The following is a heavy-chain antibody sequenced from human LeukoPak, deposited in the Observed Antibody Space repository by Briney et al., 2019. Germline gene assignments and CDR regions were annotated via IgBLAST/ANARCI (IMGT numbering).Heavy chain of an antibody. V-gene: IGHV3-20*04. Sequence: PGGSLRLSCAASGFTFDDYGMSWVRQAPGKGLEWVSGINSNGARTGYADSVTGRFTISRDNRKNSLYLQMNSLRAEDTALYYCARDRGGDYLYFQHWGQGTLVTVSS. D-gene: IGHD2-21*02. CDR1: GFTFDDYG. CDR2: INSNGART. J-gene: IGHJ1*01. CDR3: ARDRGGDYLYFQH.